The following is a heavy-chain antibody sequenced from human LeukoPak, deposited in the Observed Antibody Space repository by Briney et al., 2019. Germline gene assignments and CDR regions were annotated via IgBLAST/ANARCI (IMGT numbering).Heavy chain of an antibody. D-gene: IGHD1-14*01. CDR1: GFTFSSYA. V-gene: IGHV3-23*01. Sequence: PGGSLRLSCAASGFTFSSYAMSWVRQAPGKGLEWVSAIIPSRATYYADSVKGRFTISRDNAKNSLYLQMNSLRAEDTAVYYCARDRGNQRGYYYYYMDVWGKGTTVTVSS. J-gene: IGHJ6*03. CDR2: IIPSRAT. CDR3: ARDRGNQRGYYYYYMDV.